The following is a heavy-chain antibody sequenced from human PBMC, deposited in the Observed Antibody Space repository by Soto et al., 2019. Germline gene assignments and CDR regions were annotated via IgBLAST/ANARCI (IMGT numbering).Heavy chain of an antibody. CDR1: GFTFSSYA. V-gene: IGHV3-23*01. J-gene: IGHJ4*02. Sequence: GGSLRLSCAASGFTFSSYAMSWVRQAPGKGLEWVSAISGSGGSTYYADSVKGRFTISRDNSKNSLYLQMNSLRAEDTAVYYCARGRYCGGDCYLFDYWGQGTLVTVSS. CDR2: ISGSGGST. CDR3: ARGRYCGGDCYLFDY. D-gene: IGHD2-21*02.